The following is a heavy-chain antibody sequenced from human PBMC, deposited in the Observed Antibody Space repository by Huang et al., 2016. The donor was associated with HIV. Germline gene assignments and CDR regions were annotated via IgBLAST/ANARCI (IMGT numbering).Heavy chain of an antibody. CDR2: VKDSGAT. D-gene: IGHD3-3*01. V-gene: IGHV4-34*02. CDR3: ARQWTILEWLLGLDV. J-gene: IGHJ6*02. Sequence: QMQLQQRGAGLLKPSETLSLTCGVSGGSFTGNYLTWIRQAPGKGLEWIGEVKDSGATNYNPSLNGRVTISLDKSNRELSLNLRSVTAADTAVYYCARQWTILEWLLGLDVWGQGTTAIVSS. CDR1: GGSFTGNY.